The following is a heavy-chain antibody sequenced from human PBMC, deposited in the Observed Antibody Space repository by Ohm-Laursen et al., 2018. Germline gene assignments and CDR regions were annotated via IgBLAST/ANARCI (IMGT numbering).Heavy chain of an antibody. CDR3: AKYPITMVRGVPFNY. V-gene: IGHV3-23*01. CDR1: GFTLSFYA. Sequence: SLRLSCTASGFTLSFYAMSWVRQAPGKGLEWVSAISDSGGSTYYADSVKGRFTISRDNSKNTLYLQMNSLRAEDTAVYYCAKYPITMVRGVPFNYWGQGTLVTVSS. CDR2: ISDSGGST. D-gene: IGHD3-10*01. J-gene: IGHJ4*02.